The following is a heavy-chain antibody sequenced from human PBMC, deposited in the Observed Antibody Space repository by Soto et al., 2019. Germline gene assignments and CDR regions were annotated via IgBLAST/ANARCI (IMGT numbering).Heavy chain of an antibody. V-gene: IGHV1-2*04. CDR2: INPNSGGT. CDR3: ARSGAINFSDNWFDP. D-gene: IGHD3-10*01. J-gene: IGHJ5*02. Sequence: ASVKVSCKASGYTFTGYYMHWVRQAPGQGLEWMGWINPNSGGTNYAQKFQGWVTMTRDTSISTAYMELSRLRSDDTAVYYCARSGAINFSDNWFDPWGQGTLVTVSS. CDR1: GYTFTGYY.